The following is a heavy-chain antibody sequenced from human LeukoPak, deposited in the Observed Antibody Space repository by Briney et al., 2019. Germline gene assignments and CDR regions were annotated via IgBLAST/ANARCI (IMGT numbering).Heavy chain of an antibody. CDR3: ARWYSSRWAFDY. Sequence: SETLSLTCTVSGGSISSYYWSWIRQPPGKGLEWIGYIYYSGSTNYNPSLKSRVTISVDTSKNQFSLKLSSVTAADTAVYYCARWYSSRWAFDYWGQGTLVIVSS. CDR2: IYYSGST. J-gene: IGHJ4*02. CDR1: GGSISSYY. V-gene: IGHV4-59*01. D-gene: IGHD6-19*01.